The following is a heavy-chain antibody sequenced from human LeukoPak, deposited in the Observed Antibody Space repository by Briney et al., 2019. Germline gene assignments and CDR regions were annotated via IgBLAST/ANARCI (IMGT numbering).Heavy chain of an antibody. CDR1: GFTFDTYA. Sequence: GGSLRLSCAASGFTFDTYAMHWVRQAPGEGLEWMAVIWYDGSRKEYADSVKGRFTVSRDNSKNTLDMQMNSLRAEDTAVYYCARDLSPVVRASPMGYWGQGTLVTVSS. V-gene: IGHV3-33*01. D-gene: IGHD3-10*01. J-gene: IGHJ4*02. CDR2: IWYDGSRK. CDR3: ARDLSPVVRASPMGY.